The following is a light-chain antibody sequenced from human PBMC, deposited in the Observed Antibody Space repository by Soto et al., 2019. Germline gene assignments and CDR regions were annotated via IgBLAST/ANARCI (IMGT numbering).Light chain of an antibody. V-gene: IGKV1-5*01. CDR2: DAS. CDR3: QQYSTYPLT. CDR1: QSISSW. J-gene: IGKJ4*01. Sequence: DIQMTQSPSTLSASVGDRVTITCRASQSISSWLAWYQQKPGKAPKLLIYDASSLESGVPSRFSGSESGTEFTLTISSLQPDDFATYYCQQYSTYPLTFGGGTKVDIK.